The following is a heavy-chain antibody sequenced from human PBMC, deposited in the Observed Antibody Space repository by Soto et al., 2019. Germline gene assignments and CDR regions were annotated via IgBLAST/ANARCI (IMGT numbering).Heavy chain of an antibody. CDR1: GFTFDDYA. J-gene: IGHJ4*02. Sequence: EVQLVESGGGLVQPGRSLRLSCAASGFTFDDYAMHWVRQAPGKGLEWVSGISWNSGSIGYADSVKGRFTISRDNAKNSLYLQMNSLRAEDTALYYCAKDRYGLHRGYFDYWGQGTLVTVSS. CDR2: ISWNSGSI. V-gene: IGHV3-9*01. D-gene: IGHD3-10*01. CDR3: AKDRYGLHRGYFDY.